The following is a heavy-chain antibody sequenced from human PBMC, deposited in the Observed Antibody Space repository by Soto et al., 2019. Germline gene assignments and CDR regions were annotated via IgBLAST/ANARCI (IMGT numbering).Heavy chain of an antibody. CDR1: GFTFDDYA. J-gene: IGHJ6*02. CDR3: ATDSYYGSGSFKDMDV. CDR2: ISWNSGSI. D-gene: IGHD3-10*01. Sequence: GGSLRLSCAASGFTFDDYAMHWVRQAPGKGLEWVSGISWNSGSIGYADSVKGRFTISRDNAKNSLYLQMNSLRAEDTALYYCATDSYYGSGSFKDMDVWGQGTTVTV. V-gene: IGHV3-9*01.